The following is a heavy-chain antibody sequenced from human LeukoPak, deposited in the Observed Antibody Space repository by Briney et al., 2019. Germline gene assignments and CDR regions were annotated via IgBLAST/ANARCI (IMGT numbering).Heavy chain of an antibody. CDR2: ISSSGTI. D-gene: IGHD1-26*01. CDR1: GFTFRSYN. CDR3: ARWGVGDY. J-gene: IGHJ4*02. Sequence: GGSLRVSCVASGFTFRSYNMNWVRQAPGKGLEWVSYISSSGTIYYADSVKGRFTISRDNAKNSLYLQMNSLRAEDTALYYCARWGVGDYWGQGTLVTVSS. V-gene: IGHV3-48*03.